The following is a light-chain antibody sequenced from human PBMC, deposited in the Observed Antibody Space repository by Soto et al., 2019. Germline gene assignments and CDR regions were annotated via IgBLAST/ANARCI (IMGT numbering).Light chain of an antibody. V-gene: IGKV1-5*03. Sequence: DLQMTQSPSTLSASVGDRVTITCRASQSISSWLAWYQQKPGKDPKLLIYKASSLESGVPSRFSGSGSGTEFTLTISSLQPDDFATYYCKQYNSYSPITFGPGTKVDIK. CDR3: KQYNSYSPIT. CDR1: QSISSW. J-gene: IGKJ3*01. CDR2: KAS.